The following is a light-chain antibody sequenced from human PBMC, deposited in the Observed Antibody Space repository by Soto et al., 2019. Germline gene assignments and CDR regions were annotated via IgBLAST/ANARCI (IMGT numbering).Light chain of an antibody. J-gene: IGLJ1*01. CDR2: GNS. Sequence: QSVLTQPPSVSGAPGQRVTISCTGSSSNIGAGYDVHWYQQLPGTAPKLLIYGNSNRPSGVPDRFSGSKSRPSASLAITGLQAEDEADYYCQSYDSSLSALYVFGTGTKLTVL. CDR1: SSNIGAGYD. V-gene: IGLV1-40*01. CDR3: QSYDSSLSALYV.